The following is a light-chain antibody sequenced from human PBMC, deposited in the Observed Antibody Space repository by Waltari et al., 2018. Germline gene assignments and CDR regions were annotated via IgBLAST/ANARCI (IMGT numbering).Light chain of an antibody. CDR2: WAS. V-gene: IGKV4-1*01. CDR1: QSLLYRSKNMNY. Sequence: DFVMIQSPDSLAVSLGERATSSCKSSQSLLYRSKNMNYLAWYQQKPGQPPKLLFYWASTRASGVPDRFTGSGSGTEFTLTISSLQAEDVATYFCQQYYGTPRTFGQGTKLEIK. J-gene: IGKJ2*01. CDR3: QQYYGTPRT.